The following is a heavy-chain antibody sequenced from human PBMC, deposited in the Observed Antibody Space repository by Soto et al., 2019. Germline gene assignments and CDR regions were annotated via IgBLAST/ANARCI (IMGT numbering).Heavy chain of an antibody. CDR2: IIPIFGTA. Sequence: SVKVSCKASGGTFSSYAISWVRQAPGQGLEWMGGIIPIFGTANYAQKFQGRVTITADESTSTAYMELSSLRSEDTAVYYCARSPTTYCGGDCYLPAYFDYWDQGTLVTSPQ. V-gene: IGHV1-69*13. CDR3: ARSPTTYCGGDCYLPAYFDY. D-gene: IGHD2-21*02. J-gene: IGHJ4*02. CDR1: GGTFSSYA.